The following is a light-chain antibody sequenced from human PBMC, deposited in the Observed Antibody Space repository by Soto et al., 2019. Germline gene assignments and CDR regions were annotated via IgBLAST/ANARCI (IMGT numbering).Light chain of an antibody. Sequence: QSALTQPASVSGSPGQSITIFCTGTSSDVGGYNYVSWYQQHPAKAPKLMIFEVSNRPSGISSRFSGSKSGNTASLTISGLQAEDEADYYCSSYTSSSNYVFGTGTTVTVL. V-gene: IGLV2-14*01. CDR2: EVS. CDR1: SSDVGGYNY. J-gene: IGLJ1*01. CDR3: SSYTSSSNYV.